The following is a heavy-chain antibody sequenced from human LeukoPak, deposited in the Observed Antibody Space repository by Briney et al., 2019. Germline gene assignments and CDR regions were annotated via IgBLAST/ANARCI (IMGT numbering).Heavy chain of an antibody. Sequence: ASVKVSCKASGYTFTSFGISWVRQAPGQGLEWMGWISAYNGNTNYAQKLQGRVTMTTDTSTSTAYMELRSLRSDDTAVYYCANIAVAGTADYWGQGTLVTVSS. J-gene: IGHJ4*02. CDR3: ANIAVAGTADY. V-gene: IGHV1-18*01. D-gene: IGHD6-19*01. CDR2: ISAYNGNT. CDR1: GYTFTSFG.